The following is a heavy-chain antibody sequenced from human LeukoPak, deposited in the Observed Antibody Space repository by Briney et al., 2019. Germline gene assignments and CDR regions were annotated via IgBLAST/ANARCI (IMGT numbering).Heavy chain of an antibody. J-gene: IGHJ4*02. CDR2: INTVASYI. Sequence: PGGSLRLSCAASGLTFSSFSFNWVRQGPGKGLEWVSSINTVASYIYYADSVKGRFTISRDNAKNPLYLQMNSLRAEDTGVYYCARLRRNSDKSGFYYYYDYWGQGTLVTVSS. D-gene: IGHD3-22*01. CDR1: GLTFSSFS. V-gene: IGHV3-21*06. CDR3: ARLRRNSDKSGFYYYYDY.